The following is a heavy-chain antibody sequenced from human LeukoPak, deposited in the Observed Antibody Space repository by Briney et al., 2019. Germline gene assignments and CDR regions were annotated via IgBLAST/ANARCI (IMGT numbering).Heavy chain of an antibody. D-gene: IGHD5-24*01. Sequence: SETLSLTCTVSDGSINSYYWSWIRQPPGKGLEWIGYIYYSGSTNYNPSLKSRVTISVDTSKNQFSLKLSSVTAADTAVYYCAGRLWRRDGYNLSAFDIWGQGTMVTVSS. CDR3: AGRLWRRDGYNLSAFDI. CDR2: IYYSGST. V-gene: IGHV4-59*01. J-gene: IGHJ3*02. CDR1: DGSINSYY.